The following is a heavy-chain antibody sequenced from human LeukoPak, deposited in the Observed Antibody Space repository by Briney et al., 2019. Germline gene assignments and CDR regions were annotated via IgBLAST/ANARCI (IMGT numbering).Heavy chain of an antibody. CDR2: ICGSGGST. J-gene: IGHJ1*01. Sequence: GGSLRLSCAASGFTFSSYAMSWVRQAPGKGLEWVSAICGSGGSTYYADSVKGRFTISRINSKNTLDLQMSSLRTEDTAIYYCAKVGSLEVWDDWSQGTLVTVSS. D-gene: IGHD3-16*01. CDR3: AKVGSLEVWDD. V-gene: IGHV3-23*01. CDR1: GFTFSSYA.